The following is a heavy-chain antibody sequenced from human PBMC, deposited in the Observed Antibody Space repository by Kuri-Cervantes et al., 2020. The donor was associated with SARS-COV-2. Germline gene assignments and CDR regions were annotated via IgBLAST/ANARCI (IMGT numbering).Heavy chain of an antibody. CDR3: ANPTGHYYYGMDV. Sequence: GESLKISCAASGFTLSSYAMSWVRQAPGKGLEWVSAISGSGGSTYYADSVKGRFTISRDNSKNTLYLQMNSLRAEDTAVYYCANPTGHYYYGMDVWGQGTTVTVSS. CDR1: GFTLSSYA. J-gene: IGHJ6*02. CDR2: ISGSGGST. V-gene: IGHV3-23*01.